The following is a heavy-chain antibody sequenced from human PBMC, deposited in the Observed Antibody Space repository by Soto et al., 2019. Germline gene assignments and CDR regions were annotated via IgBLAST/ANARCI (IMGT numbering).Heavy chain of an antibody. J-gene: IGHJ6*02. V-gene: IGHV4-34*01. CDR2: INLSGST. CDR3: ARGLGSGRRYYYYYGMDV. CDR1: GGSFSGYY. D-gene: IGHD6-19*01. Sequence: SETLSLTCAVYGGSFSGYYWSWIRQPPGKGLEWIGEINLSGSTNYNPSLKSRVTISVDTSKNQFSLKLSSVTAADTAVYYCARGLGSGRRYYYYYGMDVWGQGTTVTVSS.